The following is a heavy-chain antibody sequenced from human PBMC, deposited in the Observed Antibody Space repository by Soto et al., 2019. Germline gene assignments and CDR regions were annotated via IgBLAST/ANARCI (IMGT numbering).Heavy chain of an antibody. Sequence: EVQLLESGGGLVQPGGSLRLSCAASGFTFSSYAMSWVRQAPGKGLEWVSAISGSGGSTYYADSVKGRFTISRDKSKNTLYLQMNSLRAEDTAVYYCAKTPRSRITIFGVAPYFDYWGQGTLVTVSS. D-gene: IGHD3-3*01. V-gene: IGHV3-23*01. CDR1: GFTFSSYA. CDR3: AKTPRSRITIFGVAPYFDY. CDR2: ISGSGGST. J-gene: IGHJ4*02.